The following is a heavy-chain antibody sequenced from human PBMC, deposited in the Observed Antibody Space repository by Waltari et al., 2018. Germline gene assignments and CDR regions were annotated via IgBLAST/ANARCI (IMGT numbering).Heavy chain of an antibody. V-gene: IGHV4-59*01. Sequence: QVQLQESGPGLVKPSETLSLTCTVSTGSISSSYWTWIRQPPGKRLEWIGYIHYSGSINYNPSLKNRVTISVDTSKGQYSLNLTSVTAADTAIYYCAKDRMSTSWGRGTRVTVSS. CDR1: TGSISSSY. CDR3: AKDRMSTS. CDR2: IHYSGSI. J-gene: IGHJ5*02.